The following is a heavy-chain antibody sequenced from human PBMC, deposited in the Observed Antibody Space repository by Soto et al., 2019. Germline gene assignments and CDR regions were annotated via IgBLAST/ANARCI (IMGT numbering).Heavy chain of an antibody. CDR3: ASRVPVHYYYTDV. D-gene: IGHD3-10*01. V-gene: IGHV4-34*01. CDR1: SGSLSDYY. Sequence: SETLSLTCSVYSGSLSDYYWSWIRQPPGKGLEWIGEINQSGNTNYNPSLRSRVTISVDRFKNQFSLKLNSVTAADTAVYYCASRVPVHYYYTDVWGKGTTVTVSS. CDR2: INQSGNT. J-gene: IGHJ6*03.